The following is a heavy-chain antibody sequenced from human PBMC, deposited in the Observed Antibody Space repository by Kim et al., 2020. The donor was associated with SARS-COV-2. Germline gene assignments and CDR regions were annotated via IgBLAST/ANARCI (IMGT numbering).Heavy chain of an antibody. CDR3: ARLGAGWFDP. D-gene: IGHD6-13*01. J-gene: IGHJ5*02. Sequence: STNCNPSLKSRVTISVDTSKRQFSLKLSSVTAADTAVYYCARLGAGWFDPWGQGTLVSVSS. CDR2: ST. V-gene: IGHV4-59*08.